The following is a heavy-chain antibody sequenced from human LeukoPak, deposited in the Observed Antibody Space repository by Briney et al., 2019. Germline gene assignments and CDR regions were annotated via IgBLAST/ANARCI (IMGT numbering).Heavy chain of an antibody. CDR1: GFNFSSYW. CDR3: ARDPERFHV. CDR2: IKQDGSEK. V-gene: IGHV3-7*01. D-gene: IGHD3-3*01. J-gene: IGHJ6*04. Sequence: GGSLRLSCAASGFNFSSYWMSWVRPAPGKGREWVANIKQDGSEKYYVDSVKGRFTISRDNAKNSLYLQMNSLRAEDTAVYYCARDPERFHVWGKGTTVTVSS.